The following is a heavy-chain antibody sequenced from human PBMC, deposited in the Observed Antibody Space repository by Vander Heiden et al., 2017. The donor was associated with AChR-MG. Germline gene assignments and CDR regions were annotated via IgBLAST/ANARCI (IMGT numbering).Heavy chain of an antibody. D-gene: IGHD3-22*01. J-gene: IGHJ6*02. Sequence: EVQLVETGGGLIQPGGSLSLSCAASGFTVRSNYIRWARQAPGKGLEWVSVIYSGGSTYYADSVKGRFTISRDNSKNTLYLQMNSLRAEDTAVYYCAREIVNYYDSSGYYSYYGMDVWGQGTTVTVSS. CDR2: IYSGGST. V-gene: IGHV3-53*02. CDR1: GFTVRSNY. CDR3: AREIVNYYDSSGYYSYYGMDV.